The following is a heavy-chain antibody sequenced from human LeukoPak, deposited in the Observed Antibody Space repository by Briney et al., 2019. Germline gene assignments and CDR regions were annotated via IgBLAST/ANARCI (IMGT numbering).Heavy chain of an antibody. V-gene: IGHV4-4*07. CDR1: GGSISSYY. CDR2: IYTSGST. J-gene: IGHJ4*02. Sequence: SETLSLTCTVSGGSISSYYWSWIRQPAGKGLEWIGRIYTSGSTNYNPSLKSRVTMSVDTSKNQFSLKLSSVTAADTAVYYCARDQYYYDSSAYRTIDYWGQGTLVTVSS. CDR3: ARDQYYYDSSAYRTIDY. D-gene: IGHD3-22*01.